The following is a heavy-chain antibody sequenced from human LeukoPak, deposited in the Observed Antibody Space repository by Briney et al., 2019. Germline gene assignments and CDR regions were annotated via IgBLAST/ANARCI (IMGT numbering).Heavy chain of an antibody. CDR1: GGSVSSGSYY. D-gene: IGHD2-2*01. CDR3: ARVVVVPAAIISGFDWFDP. Sequence: PSETLSLTCTVSGGSVSSGSYYWSWIRQPPGTGLEWIGYIYYSGSTNYNPSLKSRVTISVDTSKNQFSLKLSSVTAADTAVYYCARVVVVPAAIISGFDWFDPWGQGTLVTVSS. CDR2: IYYSGST. J-gene: IGHJ5*02. V-gene: IGHV4-61*01.